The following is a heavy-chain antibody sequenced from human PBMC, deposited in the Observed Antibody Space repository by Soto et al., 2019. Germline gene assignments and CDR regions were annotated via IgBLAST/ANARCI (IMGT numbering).Heavy chain of an antibody. CDR3: ASDIVATPDRLDY. D-gene: IGHD5-12*01. CDR2: ISGSGGST. J-gene: IGHJ4*02. Sequence: GSLRLSCAASGFTFSSYAMSWVRQAPGKGLEWVSAISGSGGSTYYADSVKGRFTISRDNSKNTLYLQMNSLRAEDTAVYYCASDIVATPDRLDYWGQGTLVTVSS. CDR1: GFTFSSYA. V-gene: IGHV3-23*01.